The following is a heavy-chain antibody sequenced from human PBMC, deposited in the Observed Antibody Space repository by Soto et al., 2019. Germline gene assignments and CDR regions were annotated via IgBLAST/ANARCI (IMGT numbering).Heavy chain of an antibody. CDR2: INHSGST. Sequence: SETLSLTCAVYGGSFSGYYWSWIRQPPGKGLEWIGEINHSGSTNYNPSLKSRVTISVDTSKNQFSLKLSSVTAADTAVYYCARGKYSGSYLYFDYWGQGTLVTVSS. CDR3: ARGKYSGSYLYFDY. CDR1: GGSFSGYY. D-gene: IGHD1-26*01. J-gene: IGHJ4*02. V-gene: IGHV4-34*01.